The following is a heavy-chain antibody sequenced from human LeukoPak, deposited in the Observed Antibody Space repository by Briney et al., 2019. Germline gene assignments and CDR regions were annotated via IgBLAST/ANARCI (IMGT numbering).Heavy chain of an antibody. Sequence: NASETLSLTCTVSGDSISSYYWTWIRQPPGKGLEWIGHIYYSGSTNYNPSLKSRVTISVDTSKNQFSLKLSSVTAADTAVYYCARDRRPYRADAFDIWGQGTMVTVSS. V-gene: IGHV4-59*01. D-gene: IGHD4-11*01. CDR1: GDSISSYY. J-gene: IGHJ3*02. CDR2: IYYSGST. CDR3: ARDRRPYRADAFDI.